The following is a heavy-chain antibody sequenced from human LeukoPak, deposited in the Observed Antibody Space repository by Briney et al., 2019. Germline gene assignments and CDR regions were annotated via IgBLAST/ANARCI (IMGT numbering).Heavy chain of an antibody. V-gene: IGHV4-59*01. CDR1: GVSISSYY. Sequence: PSETLSLTGTVSGVSISSYYWSWIRQPPGKGLEWIGYIYYSGSTNYNPSLKSRVTISVDTSKNQFSLKLSSVTAADTAVYYCATSIAAAEPYLFDYWGQGTLVTVSS. J-gene: IGHJ4*02. CDR2: IYYSGST. D-gene: IGHD6-13*01. CDR3: ATSIAAAEPYLFDY.